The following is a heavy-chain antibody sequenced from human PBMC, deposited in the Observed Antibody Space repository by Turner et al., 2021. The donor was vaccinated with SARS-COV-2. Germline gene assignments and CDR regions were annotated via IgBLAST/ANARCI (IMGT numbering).Heavy chain of an antibody. Sequence: QVQLQESGPGLVKPSETVSLTCTVSGGSMRSNYWTWVRQPPGKGLEWIGHIYYSGGTNYNPSPKSRVTISIDTSKNQVSLSLSSVTAADTAVYYWARQSTVTENYSNGMDVWGQGTTVTVS. D-gene: IGHD4-17*01. CDR3: ARQSTVTENYSNGMDV. CDR2: IYYSGGT. V-gene: IGHV4-59*08. CDR1: GGSMRSNY. J-gene: IGHJ6*02.